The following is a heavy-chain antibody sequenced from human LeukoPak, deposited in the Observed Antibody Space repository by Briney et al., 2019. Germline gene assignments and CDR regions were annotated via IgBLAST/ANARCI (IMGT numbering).Heavy chain of an antibody. Sequence: SETLSLTCDVSGGSTSGYFWSWIRQPPGKGPEWIGEINHSGSTKYIPSLKSRLTISVDTSKNQFSLKLTSVTAAGTAVYYCARVDGFGESPLDAFDVWGQGTMVTVSS. D-gene: IGHD3-10*01. CDR3: ARVDGFGESPLDAFDV. CDR1: GGSTSGYF. J-gene: IGHJ3*01. V-gene: IGHV4-34*01. CDR2: INHSGST.